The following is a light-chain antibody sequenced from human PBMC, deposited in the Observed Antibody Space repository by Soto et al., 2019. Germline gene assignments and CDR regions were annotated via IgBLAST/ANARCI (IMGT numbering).Light chain of an antibody. Sequence: EIVLTQSPGTLSLSPGERATLSCRASQSVSSSYLAWYQQKPGQAPRFLIYAASTRATGIPDRFSGSGSGTEFTLTISSLQPDDFATYYCHQYNSYWTSGQGTKEDI. CDR2: AAS. CDR3: HQYNSYWT. V-gene: IGKV3-20*01. CDR1: QSVSSSY. J-gene: IGKJ1*01.